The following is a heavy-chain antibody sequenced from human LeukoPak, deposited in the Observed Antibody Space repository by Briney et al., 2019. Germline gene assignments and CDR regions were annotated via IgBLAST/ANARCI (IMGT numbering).Heavy chain of an antibody. CDR1: GGSVSNASYY. Sequence: PSETPSLTCTVSGGSVSNASYYWSWIRQPPGKGLDWIGYVFYSGSTNYNPSLKSRVTVSVDTSKNQFSLILTSVTAADTAVYYCARVRYGSGSYYFDNWGQGTLVTVSS. CDR2: VFYSGST. V-gene: IGHV4-61*01. CDR3: ARVRYGSGSYYFDN. D-gene: IGHD3-10*01. J-gene: IGHJ4*02.